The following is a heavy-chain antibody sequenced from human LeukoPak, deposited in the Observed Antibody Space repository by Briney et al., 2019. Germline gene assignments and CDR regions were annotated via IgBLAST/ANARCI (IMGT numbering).Heavy chain of an antibody. CDR1: VFTFSTYE. Sequence: PGGSLRLSCAASVFTFSTYEMNWVRQAPGKGLEWVSYISSNGATIYSADSVKGRFTISRDNAKNSLYLQMNSLRAEDTALYYCARVRLQVMDYWGQGTLVTVSS. V-gene: IGHV3-48*03. CDR2: ISSNGATI. J-gene: IGHJ4*02. D-gene: IGHD5-24*01. CDR3: ARVRLQVMDY.